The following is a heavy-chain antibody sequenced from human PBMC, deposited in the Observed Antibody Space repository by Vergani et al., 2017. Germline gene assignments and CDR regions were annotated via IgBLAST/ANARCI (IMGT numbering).Heavy chain of an antibody. V-gene: IGHV4-61*02. CDR1: GGSISSGSYY. D-gene: IGHD5/OR15-5a*01. CDR2: IYTSGST. Sequence: QVQLQESGPGLVKPSQTLSLTCTVSGGSISSGSYYWSWIRQPAGKGLEWIGRIYTSGSTNYNPSLKSRVTISVDTSKNQFSLKLSSVTAADTAVYYCARTVDIYAFYYYYYYMDVWGKGTTVTVSS. CDR3: ARTVDIYAFYYYYYYMDV. J-gene: IGHJ6*03.